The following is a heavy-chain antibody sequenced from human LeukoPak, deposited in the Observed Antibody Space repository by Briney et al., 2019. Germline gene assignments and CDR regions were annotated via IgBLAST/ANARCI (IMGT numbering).Heavy chain of an antibody. CDR1: GFTFSSYW. CDR2: IKEGGSEK. CDR3: ARGGSSRFGY. V-gene: IGHV3-7*01. Sequence: PGGSLRLSCAASGFTFSSYWMSWVRQAPGKGLEGVANIKEGGSEKYYVESVKGRFTISRDNAKNSLFLQMNSLRGEDTAMYYCARGGSSRFGYWGQGTLVTVSS. J-gene: IGHJ4*02. D-gene: IGHD1-26*01.